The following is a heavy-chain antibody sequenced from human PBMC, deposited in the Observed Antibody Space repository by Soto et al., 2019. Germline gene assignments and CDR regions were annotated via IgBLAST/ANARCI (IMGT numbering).Heavy chain of an antibody. Sequence: EVQLVESGGGLVQPGGSLRLSCAASGFAFSSSWMHWVRQAPGKGLVWVSRISSDGTRTNYADSVKGRFTISRDNAKNTLYLQMNSLGGEDTAVYHCASPHTGATHNGLTSRGQGTLVTVSP. V-gene: IGHV3-74*01. CDR3: ASPHTGATHNGLTS. CDR2: ISSDGTRT. J-gene: IGHJ4*02. D-gene: IGHD5-18*01. CDR1: GFAFSSSW.